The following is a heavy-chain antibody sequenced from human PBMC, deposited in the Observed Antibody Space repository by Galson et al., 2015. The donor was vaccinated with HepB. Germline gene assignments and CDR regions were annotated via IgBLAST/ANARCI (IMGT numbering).Heavy chain of an antibody. CDR2: INSDGRST. J-gene: IGHJ4*02. CDR1: GFTFSSYW. Sequence: SLRLSCAASGFTFSSYWMHWVRQAPGKGLVWVSLINSDGRSTSYADSVKGRFTISRDNAKNTLYLQMNSLRAEDTAVYYCARDRSRSSVDYWGQGTLVTVSS. CDR3: ARDRSRSSVDY. D-gene: IGHD6-6*01. V-gene: IGHV3-74*01.